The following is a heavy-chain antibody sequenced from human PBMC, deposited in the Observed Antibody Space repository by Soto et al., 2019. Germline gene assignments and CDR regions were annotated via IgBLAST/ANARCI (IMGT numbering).Heavy chain of an antibody. CDR1: GGSISSGDYY. Sequence: QVQLQESGPGLVKPSQTLSLTCTVSGGSISSGDYYWSWLRQPPGKGLEWRGYLYYSGSTYYTPYLTGRVTIPVDTSKNQLSLTLSSVTAADTAVYYCARVGGCGATTLDYWGQGTLVTVSS. V-gene: IGHV4-30-4*01. CDR3: ARVGGCGATTLDY. D-gene: IGHD3-10*01. CDR2: LYYSGST. J-gene: IGHJ4*02.